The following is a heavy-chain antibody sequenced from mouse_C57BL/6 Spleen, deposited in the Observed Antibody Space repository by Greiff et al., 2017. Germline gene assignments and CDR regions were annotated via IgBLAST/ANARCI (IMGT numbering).Heavy chain of an antibody. V-gene: IGHV5-17*01. CDR3: ARTYYESDGGYCYFDV. J-gene: IGHJ1*03. D-gene: IGHD2-10*01. Sequence: EVKLVESGGGLVKPGGSLKLSCAASGFTFSDYGMHWVRQAPEKGLEWVAYISSGSSTLYYADTVQGRFTISRDNAKNTLSLQMTSLRSEDTAMYYCARTYYESDGGYCYFDVWGTGTTVTVSS. CDR1: GFTFSDYG. CDR2: ISSGSSTL.